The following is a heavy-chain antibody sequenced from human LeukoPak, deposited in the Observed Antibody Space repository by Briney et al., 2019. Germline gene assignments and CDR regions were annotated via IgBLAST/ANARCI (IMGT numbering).Heavy chain of an antibody. V-gene: IGHV1-18*01. J-gene: IGHJ4*02. CDR2: INPFNADA. CDR3: ARGEKSYAY. Sequence: ASVKVSCKTSGYIFRNYAISWVRQAPGQGPEWVGWINPFNADAKYAQKFQGRVTMTTDTSTSTAYLELRSLRYDDTAVYDCARGEKSYAYWGQGTLVTVSS. CDR1: GYIFRNYA. D-gene: IGHD2-2*01.